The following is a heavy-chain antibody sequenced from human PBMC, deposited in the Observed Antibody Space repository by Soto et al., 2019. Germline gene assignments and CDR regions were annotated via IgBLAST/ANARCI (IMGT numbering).Heavy chain of an antibody. D-gene: IGHD3-9*01. V-gene: IGHV4-59*06. Sequence: SSEILSLTCTVSGGSISSYYWRWTRQPPGKGLEWIGYIYYTGSTYYNPSLKSRVTISVDTSKNQFSLKLSSVTAADTAVYYCARPPVLRYFVNYYGMDVWGQGTTVTVSS. CDR2: IYYTGST. J-gene: IGHJ6*02. CDR3: ARPPVLRYFVNYYGMDV. CDR1: GGSISSYY.